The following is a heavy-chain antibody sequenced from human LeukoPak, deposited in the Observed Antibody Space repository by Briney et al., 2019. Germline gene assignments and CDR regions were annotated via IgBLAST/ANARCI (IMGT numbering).Heavy chain of an antibody. J-gene: IGHJ4*01. CDR1: GVNLRDHA. Sequence: GRSLRLSCVGSGVNLRDHAMHWVRQVPGKGLEWVSGIYWDGRTDCADSVRGRFTTSRDNAKNSLYLQMNSLRVEDTALYYCTKDVLAGGLDYWGPGTLVTVSS. V-gene: IGHV3-9*01. CDR2: IYWDGRT. D-gene: IGHD3-3*02. CDR3: TKDVLAGGLDY.